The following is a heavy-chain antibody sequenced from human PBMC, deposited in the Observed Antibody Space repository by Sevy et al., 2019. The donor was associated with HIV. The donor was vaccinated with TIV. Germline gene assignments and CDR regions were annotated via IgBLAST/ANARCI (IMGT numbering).Heavy chain of an antibody. D-gene: IGHD2-15*01. CDR3: ARGPGVVVAATYPAEYFQH. Sequence: ASVKVSCKASGYTFTSYGISWVRQAPGQGLECMGWISAYNGNTNYAQKLQGRVTMTTDTSTSTAYMELRSLRSDDTAVYYCARGPGVVVAATYPAEYFQHWGQGTLVTVSS. CDR1: GYTFTSYG. J-gene: IGHJ1*01. V-gene: IGHV1-18*04. CDR2: ISAYNGNT.